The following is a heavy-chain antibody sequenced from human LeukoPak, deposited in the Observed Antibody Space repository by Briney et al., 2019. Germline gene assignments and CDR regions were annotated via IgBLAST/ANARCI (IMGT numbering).Heavy chain of an antibody. CDR3: ARESPYYLDFDY. D-gene: IGHD3-10*01. CDR2: IYTSGST. J-gene: IGHJ4*02. CDR1: GGSISSGSYY. V-gene: IGHV4-61*02. Sequence: SRTLSLTCTVSGGSISSGSYYWSWIRRPAGKGLEWIGRIYTSGSTNYNPSLKSRVTVSVDTSKNQFSLKLSSVTAADTAVYYCARESPYYLDFDYWGQGTLVTVSS.